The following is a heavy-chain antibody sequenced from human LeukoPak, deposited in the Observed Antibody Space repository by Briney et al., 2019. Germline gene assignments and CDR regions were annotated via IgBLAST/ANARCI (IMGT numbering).Heavy chain of an antibody. J-gene: IGHJ4*02. CDR3: ARQYCSSTSCYGSPDY. D-gene: IGHD2-2*01. CDR1: GYTFTGYY. V-gene: IGHV1-2*06. Sequence: GASVKVSCKASGYTFTGYYMHWVRQAPGQGLEWMGRINPNSGGTNYAQKFQGRVAMTRDTSISTAYMELSRLRPDDTAVYYCARQYCSSTSCYGSPDYWGQGTLVIVSS. CDR2: INPNSGGT.